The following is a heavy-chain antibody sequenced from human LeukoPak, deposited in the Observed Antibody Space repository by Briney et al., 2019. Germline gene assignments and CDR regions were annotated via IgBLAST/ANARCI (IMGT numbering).Heavy chain of an antibody. CDR1: GYTFTGYY. V-gene: IGHV1-2*02. D-gene: IGHD2-15*01. Sequence: ASVKVSCKASGYTFTGYYMHWVRQAPGQGLEWMGWINPNSGGTNYAQKFQGRVTMTRDTSISTAYMELSRLRSDDTAVYYCARAYCSGGSCKGTYGYYFDYWGKGTLVTVSS. CDR3: ARAYCSGGSCKGTYGYYFDY. J-gene: IGHJ4*02. CDR2: INPNSGGT.